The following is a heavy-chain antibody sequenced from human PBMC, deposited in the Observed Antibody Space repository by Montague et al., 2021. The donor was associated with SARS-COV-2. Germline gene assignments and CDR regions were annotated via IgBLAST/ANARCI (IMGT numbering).Heavy chain of an antibody. J-gene: IGHJ3*02. CDR1: GGSITGYY. D-gene: IGHD4-23*01. CDR2: IYDGGAV. Sequence: SETLSLTCTVSGGSITGYYWSWLRRSPGKGLEWIAYIYDGGAVNNNPSLGSRVTISTDTSKNQLSLKVNSVTAADTAVYYCVRDHPYGGPRGAYDIWGQGTVVTVSS. V-gene: IGHV4-59*01. CDR3: VRDHPYGGPRGAYDI.